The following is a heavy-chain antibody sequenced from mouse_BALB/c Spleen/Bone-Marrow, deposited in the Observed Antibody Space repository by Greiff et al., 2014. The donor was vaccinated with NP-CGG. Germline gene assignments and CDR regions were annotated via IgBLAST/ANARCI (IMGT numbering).Heavy chain of an antibody. D-gene: IGHD2-14*01. CDR1: GFTFSSYG. CDR2: INSNGGGT. J-gene: IGHJ2*01. Sequence: EVKLEESGGGLVQPGGSLKLSCAASGFTFSSYGMSWVRQTPDKRLELVATINSNGGGTYYPDSVKGRFTISRDNAKNTLYLQMSSLKSEDTAMYYCARPYRYYFDYWGQGTTLTVSS. CDR3: ARPYRYYFDY. V-gene: IGHV5-6-3*01.